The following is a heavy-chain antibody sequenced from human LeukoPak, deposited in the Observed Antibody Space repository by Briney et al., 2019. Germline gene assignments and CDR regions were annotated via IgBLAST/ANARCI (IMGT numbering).Heavy chain of an antibody. J-gene: IGHJ4*02. Sequence: PGGSLRLSCAASGFTFSSYGMHWVRQAPGKGLEWVAFIRYDGSNKYYADSVKGRFTISRDNSKNTLYLQMNSLRAEDTAVYYCAKDRVVGYYGSGSYYNEDYFDYWGQGTLVTVSS. CDR1: GFTFSSYG. CDR2: IRYDGSNK. CDR3: AKDRVVGYYGSGSYYNEDYFDY. V-gene: IGHV3-30*02. D-gene: IGHD3-10*01.